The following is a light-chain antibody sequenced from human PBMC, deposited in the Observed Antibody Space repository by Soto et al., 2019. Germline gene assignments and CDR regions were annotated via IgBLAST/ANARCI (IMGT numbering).Light chain of an antibody. CDR1: SSDVGGFNY. Sequence: QSVLTQPASVSGSPGQSITISCTGTSSDVGGFNYVSWYQQHPGKAPKLMIYDVTNRPSGVSYRFSGSKSGNTASLTISGLQAEDEADYYCSSYTGSSTDVFGTG. V-gene: IGLV2-14*03. CDR3: SSYTGSSTDV. CDR2: DVT. J-gene: IGLJ1*01.